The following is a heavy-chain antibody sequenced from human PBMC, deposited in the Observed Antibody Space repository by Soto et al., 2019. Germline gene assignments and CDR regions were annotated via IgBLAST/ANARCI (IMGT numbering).Heavy chain of an antibody. CDR2: ISTSDGDT. V-gene: IGHV3-23*01. Sequence: PGGSLRLSCAASGFAFIDYAMTWVRQAPGKGLEWVSTISTSDGDTYYADSVKGRFTISRDNSRNTLYLQMSSLRAEDTAVYYCASGSGNYPKYNWFDPWAQGTLVTV. CDR3: ASGSGNYPKYNWFDP. CDR1: GFAFIDYA. D-gene: IGHD3-10*01. J-gene: IGHJ5*02.